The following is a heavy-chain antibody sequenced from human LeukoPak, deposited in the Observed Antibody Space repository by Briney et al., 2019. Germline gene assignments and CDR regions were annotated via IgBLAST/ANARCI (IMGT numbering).Heavy chain of an antibody. CDR1: GFTFSSYG. V-gene: IGHV3-33*01. CDR2: IWYDGSNK. Sequence: GRSLRLSCAASGFTFSSYGMHWVRQAPGKGLEWVAVIWYDGSNKYYADSVKGRFTISRDNSKNTLYLQMNSLRAEDTAVYYCARDYLGYTGGSGFDYWGQGTLVTVSS. D-gene: IGHD2-15*01. J-gene: IGHJ4*02. CDR3: ARDYLGYTGGSGFDY.